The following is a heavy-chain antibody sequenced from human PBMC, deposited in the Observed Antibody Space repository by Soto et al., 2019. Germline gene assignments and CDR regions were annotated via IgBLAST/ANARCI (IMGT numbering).Heavy chain of an antibody. CDR3: AKDYFVPKGPYFFDY. J-gene: IGHJ4*02. Sequence: VQLLESGGGLVQPGGSLRLSCAASGFTFNNYAMNWVRQAPGKGLEWVSAIRNSGGFTYYADSVKGRFTISRDNSKNTLYLHMNSLRDEDTALYYCAKDYFVPKGPYFFDYWGQGTLVTASS. D-gene: IGHD1-26*01. V-gene: IGHV3-23*01. CDR1: GFTFNNYA. CDR2: IRNSGGFT.